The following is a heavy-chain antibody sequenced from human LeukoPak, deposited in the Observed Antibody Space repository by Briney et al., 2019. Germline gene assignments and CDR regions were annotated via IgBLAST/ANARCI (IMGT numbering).Heavy chain of an antibody. V-gene: IGHV3-21*01. CDR1: GFTFSSYS. J-gene: IGHJ4*02. CDR2: ISSSSSYI. D-gene: IGHD3-10*01. CDR3: ARDWRYYGSGTSNAYFDY. Sequence: GGSLRLSCAASGFTFSSYSMNWVRQAPGKGLERVSSISSSSSYIYYADSVKGRFTISRDNAKNSLYLQMNSLRAEDTAVYYCARDWRYYGSGTSNAYFDYWGQGTLVTVSS.